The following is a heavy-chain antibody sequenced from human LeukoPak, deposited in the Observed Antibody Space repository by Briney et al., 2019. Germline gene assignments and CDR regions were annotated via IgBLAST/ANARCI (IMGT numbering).Heavy chain of an antibody. CDR3: VKDTVAGTPTYYFDY. V-gene: IGHV3-48*01. CDR2: ISGSSGII. J-gene: IGHJ4*02. D-gene: IGHD6-19*01. Sequence: GGSLRLSCAASGFTFNTYTMNWVRQAPGKGLEWVSYISGSSGIIDYADSVKGRFTISRDNSKNTLFLQMSSLRAEDTAVYYCVKDTVAGTPTYYFDYWGQGTLVTVSS. CDR1: GFTFNTYT.